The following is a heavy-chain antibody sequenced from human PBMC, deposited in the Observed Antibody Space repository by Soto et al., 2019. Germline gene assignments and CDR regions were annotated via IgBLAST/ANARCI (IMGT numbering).Heavy chain of an antibody. CDR2: IYYSGST. CDR3: ARCSYGDYGNYYYYMDV. D-gene: IGHD4-17*01. V-gene: IGHV4-59*08. Sequence: SETLSLTCTVSGGSISSYYWSWIGQPPGKGREWIGYIYYSGSTNYNPSHKSRVTISVDTSKNQFSLKLSSVTAADTAVYYCARCSYGDYGNYYYYMDVWGKGTTVTVSS. CDR1: GGSISSYY. J-gene: IGHJ6*03.